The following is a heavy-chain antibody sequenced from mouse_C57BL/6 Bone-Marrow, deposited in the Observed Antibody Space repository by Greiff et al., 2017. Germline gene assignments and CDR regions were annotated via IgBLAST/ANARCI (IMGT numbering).Heavy chain of an antibody. CDR3: VRLWYLPWFAY. V-gene: IGHV1-55*01. CDR1: GYTFTSYW. D-gene: IGHD2-1*01. CDR2: ICPGSGST. J-gene: IGHJ3*01. Sequence: QVHVKQPGAELVKPGASVKMSCKASGYTFTSYWITWVKQRPGQGLEWIGDICPGSGSTNYNEKFTSKATLTVATSSSTAYMQLSSLTSEDSAVYYGVRLWYLPWFAYWGQGTLVTVSA.